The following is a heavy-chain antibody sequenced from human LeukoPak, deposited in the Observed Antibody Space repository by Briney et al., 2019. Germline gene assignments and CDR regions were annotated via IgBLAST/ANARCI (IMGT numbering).Heavy chain of an antibody. J-gene: IGHJ4*02. Sequence: GGSLRLSCAASGFTFSSHAMSWVRQAPGKGLEWVSAISGSGGSTYYADSVKGRFTISRDNSKNTLYLQMNSLRDEDTAVYYCAKDPRSGYYYDSSGYYYFENWGQGTLVTVSS. V-gene: IGHV3-23*01. D-gene: IGHD3-22*01. CDR3: AKDPRSGYYYDSSGYYYFEN. CDR1: GFTFSSHA. CDR2: ISGSGGST.